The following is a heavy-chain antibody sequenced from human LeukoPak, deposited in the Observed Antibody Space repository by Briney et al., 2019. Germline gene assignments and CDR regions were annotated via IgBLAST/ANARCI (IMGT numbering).Heavy chain of an antibody. CDR2: IRYDGSNK. V-gene: IGHV3-30*02. CDR3: AKDGGYCSGGSCYSYYYGMDV. CDR1: GFTFSSYG. J-gene: IGHJ6*02. D-gene: IGHD2-15*01. Sequence: GGSLRLSCAASGFTFSSYGIHWVRQAPGKGLEWVAFIRYDGSNKYYADSVKGRFTISRDNSKNTLYLQMNSLRAEDTAVYYCAKDGGYCSGGSCYSYYYGMDVWGQGTTVTVSS.